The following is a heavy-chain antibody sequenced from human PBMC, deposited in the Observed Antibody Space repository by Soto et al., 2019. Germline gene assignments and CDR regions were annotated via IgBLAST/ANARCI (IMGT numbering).Heavy chain of an antibody. CDR1: GYHLTSYG. V-gene: IGHV1-18*01. CDR2: ISGYNGDT. CDR3: ATTTGYSYYYCGMGV. Sequence: QVQLVQSGAEVKKPGASVKVSCKASGYHLTSYGISWVRQAPGQGLEWLGWISGYNGDTNYAQKFQGRGTLTTDTSTSTAYMELRSLRSDDTAVYYCATTTGYSYYYCGMGVWGQGTTVTVSS. D-gene: IGHD3-9*01. J-gene: IGHJ6*02.